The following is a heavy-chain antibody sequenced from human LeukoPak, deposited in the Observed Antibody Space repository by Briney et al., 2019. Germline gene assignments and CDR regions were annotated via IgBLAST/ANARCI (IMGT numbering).Heavy chain of an antibody. D-gene: IGHD1-26*01. Sequence: GGSLRLSCAASGFTFSSYSMNWVRQAPGKGLEWVSSISSSSSYIYYADSVKGRFTISRDNAKNSLYLQMNSLRAEDTAVYYCARARKYSGSYWPFDIWGQGTMVTVSS. J-gene: IGHJ3*02. CDR1: GFTFSSYS. V-gene: IGHV3-21*01. CDR2: ISSSSSYI. CDR3: ARARKYSGSYWPFDI.